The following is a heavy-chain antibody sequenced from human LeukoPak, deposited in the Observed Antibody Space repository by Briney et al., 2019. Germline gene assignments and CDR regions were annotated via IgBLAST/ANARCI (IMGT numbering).Heavy chain of an antibody. D-gene: IGHD2-15*01. CDR3: ARVGMGDVVAAHFDY. J-gene: IGHJ4*02. Sequence: PSETLSLTCTVSGGSISSSYYYWSWIRQPPGKGLEWIGYIYYSGSTYYNPSLKSRVTISVDTSKNQFSLKLSSVTAADTAVYYCARVGMGDVVAAHFDYWGQGTLVTVSS. CDR2: IYYSGST. CDR1: GGSISSSYYY. V-gene: IGHV4-30-4*01.